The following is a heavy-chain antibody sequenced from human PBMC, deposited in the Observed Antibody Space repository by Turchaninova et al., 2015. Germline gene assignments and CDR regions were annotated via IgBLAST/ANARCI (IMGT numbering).Heavy chain of an antibody. CDR1: GFTFSNYN. CDR2: ISGSSSSI. J-gene: IGHJ4*02. V-gene: IGHV3-48*04. Sequence: EVQLVESGGGLVQPGGSLRLSCAVSGFTFSNYNMNWVRQAPGKGLGWASYISGSSSSIYYADSVKGRFTVSRENAKNSLYLQMNSLRAEDTAVYYCATRGDWGQGTLVTVSS. CDR3: ATRGD.